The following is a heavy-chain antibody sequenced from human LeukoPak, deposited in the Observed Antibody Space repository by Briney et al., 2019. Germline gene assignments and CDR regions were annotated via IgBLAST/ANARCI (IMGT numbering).Heavy chain of an antibody. CDR2: IIHSEST. D-gene: IGHD3-10*01. V-gene: IGHV4-34*12. Sequence: SETLPQTCAVCDESFRPHFCSWIRQPPGKGLEWIGEIIHSESTTYNPSLKSRVTISLDTSKKQFSLNLKSVTAADTAIYYCARSMVLDSWARGTLVTVSS. CDR1: DESFRPHF. CDR3: ARSMVLDS. J-gene: IGHJ4*02.